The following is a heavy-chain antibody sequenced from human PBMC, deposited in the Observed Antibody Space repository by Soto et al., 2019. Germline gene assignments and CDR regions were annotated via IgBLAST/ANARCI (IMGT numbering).Heavy chain of an antibody. CDR2: TYYRSKYYT. CDR1: GDTVSSSSSA. J-gene: IGHJ6*02. V-gene: IGHV6-1*01. CDR3: ARVFHDFWSGFPYGMDV. D-gene: IGHD3-3*01. Sequence: QTLSLTCDISGDTVSSSSSAWHWISQSPSRGLEWLGRTYYRSKYYTDYAVSVKSRITINADTSRNQFSLQLNSVTPEDTAVYYCARVFHDFWSGFPYGMDVWGQGTTVTVSS.